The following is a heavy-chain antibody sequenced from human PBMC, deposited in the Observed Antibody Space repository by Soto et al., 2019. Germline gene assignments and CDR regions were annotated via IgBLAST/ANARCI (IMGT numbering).Heavy chain of an antibody. D-gene: IGHD5-12*01. Sequence: TLSLTCTVSGGSISSGEYYWTWIRQPPGKGLEWIGYISYSGSTHYSPSLKSRVSITADTSKNQFSLKLSSVTAADTAVYYCAAGGGLPRYYWGQGTLVTVSS. CDR2: ISYSGST. CDR1: GGSISSGEYY. J-gene: IGHJ4*02. CDR3: AAGGGLPRYY. V-gene: IGHV4-30-4*01.